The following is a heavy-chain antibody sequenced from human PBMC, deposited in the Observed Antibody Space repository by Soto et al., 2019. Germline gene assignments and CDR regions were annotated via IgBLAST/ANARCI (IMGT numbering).Heavy chain of an antibody. CDR3: ATGSFTSTGGRIGYHYNAMDV. CDR2: IIPIFGPA. CDR1: VGTFSSHS. V-gene: IGHV1-69*13. Sequence: GXSVKVSCNSSVGTFSSHSINWVRQAPGQGLEWMGGIIPIFGPANFAKKFQGRVTITADESTTTAYMELSTLTSEDTAVYYCATGSFTSTGGRIGYHYNAMDVWGQGTTVTVSS. J-gene: IGHJ6*02. D-gene: IGHD1-1*01.